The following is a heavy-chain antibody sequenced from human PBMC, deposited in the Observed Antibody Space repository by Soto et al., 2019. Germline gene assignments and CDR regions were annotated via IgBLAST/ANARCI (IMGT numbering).Heavy chain of an antibody. Sequence: SETLSLTCTVSGGSISSYYWSWIRQPPGKGLEWIGYTYYSGSTNYNPSLKSRVTISVDTSKNQFSLKLSSVTAADTAVYYCARSSIAARFNFDYWGQGTLVTVSS. V-gene: IGHV4-59*01. CDR1: GGSISSYY. D-gene: IGHD6-6*01. CDR2: TYYSGST. CDR3: ARSSIAARFNFDY. J-gene: IGHJ4*02.